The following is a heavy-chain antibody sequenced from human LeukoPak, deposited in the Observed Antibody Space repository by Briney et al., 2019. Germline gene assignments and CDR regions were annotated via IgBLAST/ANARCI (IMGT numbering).Heavy chain of an antibody. CDR2: ISAYSGDT. Sequence: ASVKVSCKASGYTYISYGINWVRQAPGQGPEWMGWISAYSGDTNYAQKLQGRVTMTTDTSTNTAYMELRSLRSDDTALYYCARASISTMIRGVYSVAPDYWGQGTLVTVSS. CDR3: ARASISTMIRGVYSVAPDY. V-gene: IGHV1-18*01. D-gene: IGHD3-10*01. CDR1: GYTYISYG. J-gene: IGHJ4*02.